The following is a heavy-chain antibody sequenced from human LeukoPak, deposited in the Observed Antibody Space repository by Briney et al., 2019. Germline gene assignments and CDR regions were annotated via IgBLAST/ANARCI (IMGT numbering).Heavy chain of an antibody. CDR2: IKQDGSQK. V-gene: IGHV3-7*01. CDR3: VRDSDHVRDY. Sequence: GESLKISCKGSGYTFTNYWIGWVRQAPGKGLEWVANIKQDGSQKSYVDSVKGRFTISRDNAKNSLYLQMNSLRAEDTAVYYCVRDSDHVRDYWGQGTLVTVPS. J-gene: IGHJ4*02. D-gene: IGHD3-10*01. CDR1: GYTFTNYW.